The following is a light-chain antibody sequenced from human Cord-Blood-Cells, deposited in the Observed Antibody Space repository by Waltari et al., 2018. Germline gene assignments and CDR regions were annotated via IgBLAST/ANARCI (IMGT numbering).Light chain of an antibody. CDR2: CTN. V-gene: IGLV3-19*01. J-gene: IGLJ2*01. Sequence: SSELNQDPAVSVALGQTVRITCQGDSLRRYHASWYQQKPGQAPVRVIDCTNNRPSWIPDRCSGSSSGNTASLTITGARAEDEADYYCNSRDSGSNHVGFGGGTKLTVL. CDR1: SLRRYH. CDR3: NSRDSGSNHVG.